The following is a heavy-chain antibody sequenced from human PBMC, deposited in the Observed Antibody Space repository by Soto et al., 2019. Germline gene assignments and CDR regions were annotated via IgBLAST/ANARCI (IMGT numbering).Heavy chain of an antibody. CDR3: AKAVGEYLYFFNN. D-gene: IGHD3-10*01. CDR1: GLTFSRYA. J-gene: IGHJ4*02. V-gene: IGHV3-23*01. Sequence: EVQVLESGGGLIQPGGSLRLSCEFSGLTFSRYAASWVRQAPGKGLEWVSGIDTSGHNTYYADSVKGRFTISRDNSDNTLFLQMNNLRAEDTAIYYCAKAVGEYLYFFNNWGQGILVSVSS. CDR2: IDTSGHNT.